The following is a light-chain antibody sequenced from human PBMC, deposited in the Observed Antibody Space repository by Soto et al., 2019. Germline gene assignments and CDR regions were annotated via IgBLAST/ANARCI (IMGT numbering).Light chain of an antibody. CDR1: HSVSSN. CDR3: QQYGSSGT. V-gene: IGKV3-20*01. CDR2: GAS. Sequence: EIVMTQSPATVSVSPGERATLSCRASHSVSSNLAWYQQKPGQAPRLLIYGASNRATGIPDRFGGSGSGTDFTLTISRLEPEDFAVYYCQQYGSSGTFGQGTKVDIK. J-gene: IGKJ1*01.